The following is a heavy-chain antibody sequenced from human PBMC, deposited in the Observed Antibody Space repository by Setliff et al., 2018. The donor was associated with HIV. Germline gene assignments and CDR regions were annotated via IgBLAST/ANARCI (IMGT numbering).Heavy chain of an antibody. D-gene: IGHD1-26*01. V-gene: IGHV1-69*13. Sequence: SVKVSCKASGGTFSSYGVNWVRQAPGQGLEWMGGIIPIFSTSNYAQRFQGRVTITADEPTNTAYMELSSLRSDDTAVYYCARGDWELLGAFDIRGQGTMVTVSS. CDR3: ARGDWELLGAFDI. J-gene: IGHJ3*02. CDR1: GGTFSSYG. CDR2: IIPIFSTS.